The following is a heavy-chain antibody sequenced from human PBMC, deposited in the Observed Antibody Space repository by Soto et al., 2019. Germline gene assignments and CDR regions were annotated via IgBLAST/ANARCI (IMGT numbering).Heavy chain of an antibody. D-gene: IGHD6-19*01. CDR3: GKSVGSGWSKSDY. Sequence: EVQLLESGGGLVQPGGSLRLSCAASGFTFSSNAMSWVRQTPGKGLEWVSAITSTGGSTYYADSVKGRFTISRDNSKNTLFLQMYHLRAEDTGIYYCGKSVGSGWSKSDYWGHGTLVTVSS. V-gene: IGHV3-23*01. J-gene: IGHJ4*01. CDR1: GFTFSSNA. CDR2: ITSTGGST.